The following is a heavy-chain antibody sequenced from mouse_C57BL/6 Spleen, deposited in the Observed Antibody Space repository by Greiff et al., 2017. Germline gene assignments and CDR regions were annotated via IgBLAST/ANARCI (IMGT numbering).Heavy chain of an antibody. D-gene: IGHD1-1*01. CDR1: GFTFSSYG. V-gene: IGHV5-6*01. J-gene: IGHJ3*01. CDR2: ISSGGSYT. Sequence: EVQGVESGGDLVKPGGSLKLSCAASGFTFSSYGMSWVRQTPDKRLAWVATISSGGSYTYYPDSVKGRFTISRDNAKNTLYLQMSSLKSEDTAMXYCARHRDYYGSPFAYWGQGTLVTVSA. CDR3: ARHRDYYGSPFAY.